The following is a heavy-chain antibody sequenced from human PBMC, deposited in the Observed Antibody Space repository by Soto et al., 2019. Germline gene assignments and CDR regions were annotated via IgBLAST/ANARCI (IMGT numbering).Heavy chain of an antibody. CDR3: ANGPSVVGRIWFAL. V-gene: IGHV1-46*03. D-gene: IGHD2-15*01. J-gene: IGHJ5*02. CDR2: INPSDGTT. CDR1: GYTLTSFF. Sequence: ASVKVSCKASGYTLTSFFIHWVRQAPGQGLEWMGLINPSDGTTNYAQKFQGRVTMTRDTSTSTVYMDLSSLRSEDTAVYYCANGPSVVGRIWFALWGQGTLVTVSS.